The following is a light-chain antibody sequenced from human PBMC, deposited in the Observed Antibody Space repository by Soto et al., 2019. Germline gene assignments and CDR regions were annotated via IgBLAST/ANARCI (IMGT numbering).Light chain of an antibody. Sequence: EIGLTQSPGTLSLSPGERATLSCRASQSVTSTFLAWYQQKPGQAPRLLIYGASRRATGIPDRFSGSVSGTDFTLTISRLEPEDCAVYYCQQYGSFPRTFGKGTKVEI. CDR3: QQYGSFPRT. CDR2: GAS. J-gene: IGKJ1*01. V-gene: IGKV3-20*01. CDR1: QSVTSTF.